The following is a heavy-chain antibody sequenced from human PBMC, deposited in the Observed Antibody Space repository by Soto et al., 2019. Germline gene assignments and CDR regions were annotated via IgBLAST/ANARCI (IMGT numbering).Heavy chain of an antibody. V-gene: IGHV4-59*01. CDR1: GGSISRDY. D-gene: IGHD3-16*01. CDR2: IYYSGST. J-gene: IGHJ5*02. Sequence: SETLSLTCTVSGGSISRDYYIWIRQSPGKGLEWIGHIYYSGSTKYNPSLKSRVLISIDTSKNQFSLRLTSVTAADTAIYYCALIGGPYGSNNWIDPWGQGALVTVSS. CDR3: ALIGGPYGSNNWIDP.